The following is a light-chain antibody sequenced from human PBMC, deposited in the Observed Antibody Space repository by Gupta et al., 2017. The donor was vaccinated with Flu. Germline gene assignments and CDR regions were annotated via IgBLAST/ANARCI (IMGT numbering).Light chain of an antibody. CDR2: DAS. J-gene: IGKJ1*01. CDR3: QQSRT. V-gene: IGKV1-33*01. CDR1: QDISNY. Sequence: DLQMTQSPSSLSAYVGDRVTITCQASQDISNYLNWYQQKPGKAPKLLIYDASNLETGVPSRFSGSGSGTDFTFTISSLQPEDIATYYCQQSRTFGQGTKVEIK.